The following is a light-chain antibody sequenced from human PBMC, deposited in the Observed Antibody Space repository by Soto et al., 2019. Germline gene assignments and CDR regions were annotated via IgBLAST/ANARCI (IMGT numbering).Light chain of an antibody. J-gene: IGKJ5*01. CDR1: QSITNR. CDR3: QQSYSTPIT. CDR2: DAS. V-gene: IGKV1-39*01. Sequence: SQSITNRLAWYQQKPGKAPKVLIYDASSLQGGVPSRFSGSGSGTDFTLTIGSLQPDDFATYYCQQSYSTPITFGQGTRLEIK.